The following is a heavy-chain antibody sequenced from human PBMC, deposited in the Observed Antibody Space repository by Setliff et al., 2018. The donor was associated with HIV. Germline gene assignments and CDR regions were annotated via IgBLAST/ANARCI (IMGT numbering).Heavy chain of an antibody. V-gene: IGHV4-39*07. CDR2: IYHSGST. CDR3: ARDRGGYYDILTGYYTQSYFFDY. CDR1: GGSISSSSYY. Sequence: SETLSLTCTVSGGSISSSSYYWGWVRQPPGKGLEWIGEIYHSGSTNYNPSLKSRVTISVDKSKNQFSLKLSSVTAADTAVYYCARDRGGYYDILTGYYTQSYFFDYWGQGTLVTVSS. D-gene: IGHD3-9*01. J-gene: IGHJ4*02.